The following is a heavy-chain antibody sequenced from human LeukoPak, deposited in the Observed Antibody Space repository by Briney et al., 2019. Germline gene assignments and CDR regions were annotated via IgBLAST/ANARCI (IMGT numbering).Heavy chain of an antibody. J-gene: IGHJ4*02. CDR1: GASITSYY. CDR2: IYYSGST. V-gene: IGHV4-59*01. CDR3: ARDPGSEGIDY. Sequence: SETLSLTCTVSGASITSYYWNWIRQPPGKGLEWIGYIYYSGSTSYNPSLKSRVTISVDTSKNQLSLKLTSVTAADTAVYYCARDPGSEGIDYWGQGTLVTVSS.